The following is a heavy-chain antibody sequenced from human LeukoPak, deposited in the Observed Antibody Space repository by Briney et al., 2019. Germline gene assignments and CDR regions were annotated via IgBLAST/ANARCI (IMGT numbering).Heavy chain of an antibody. CDR2: INPNSGDT. V-gene: IGHV1-2*02. Sequence: ASVKVSCKASGYTFTDYYLHWVRQAPGQGFEWMGWINPNSGDTNYAQKFQGRVTMTRDASISTAHMEMSRLRSDDTAVYYCARANFLYCSSTTCLFDYWGQGTLVTVSS. J-gene: IGHJ4*02. D-gene: IGHD2-2*01. CDR1: GYTFTDYY. CDR3: ARANFLYCSSTTCLFDY.